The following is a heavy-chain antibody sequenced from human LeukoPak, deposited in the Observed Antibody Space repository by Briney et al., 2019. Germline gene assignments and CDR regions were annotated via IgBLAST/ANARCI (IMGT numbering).Heavy chain of an antibody. CDR2: ISYDGSNK. Sequence: GGSLRLSCAASGFTFSSYAMSWVRQAPGKGLEWVAVISYDGSNKYYADSVKGRFTISRDNSKNTLYLQMNSLRAEDTAIYYCASIAVAASDYWGQGTLVTVSS. J-gene: IGHJ4*02. V-gene: IGHV3-30*04. CDR1: GFTFSSYA. CDR3: ASIAVAASDY. D-gene: IGHD6-19*01.